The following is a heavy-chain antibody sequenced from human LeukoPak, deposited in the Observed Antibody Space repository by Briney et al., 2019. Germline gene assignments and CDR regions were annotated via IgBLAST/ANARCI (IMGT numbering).Heavy chain of an antibody. V-gene: IGHV4-34*01. CDR3: ARGYGDYEPFDY. Sequence: KPSETLSLTCAVYGGSFSGYYWSWIRQPPGKGLEWIGEINHSGSTNYNPSLKSRVTISVDTSKNQFSLKLSSVTAADTAVYYCARGYGDYEPFDYWGQGTLVTVSS. J-gene: IGHJ4*02. D-gene: IGHD4-17*01. CDR2: INHSGST. CDR1: GGSFSGYY.